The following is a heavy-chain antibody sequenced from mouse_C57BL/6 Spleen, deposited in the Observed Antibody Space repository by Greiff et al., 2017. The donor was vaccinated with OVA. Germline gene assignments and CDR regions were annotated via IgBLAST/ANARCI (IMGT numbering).Heavy chain of an antibody. CDR1: GYAFSSSW. Sequence: QVQLQQSGPELVKPGASVKISCKASGYAFSSSWMNWVKQRPGKGLEWIGRIYPGDGDTNYNGKFKGKATLTADKSSSTAYMQLSSLTSEDSAVYFCAEDGDYGSSPFAYWGQGTLVTVSA. CDR2: IYPGDGDT. CDR3: AEDGDYGSSPFAY. V-gene: IGHV1-82*01. J-gene: IGHJ3*01. D-gene: IGHD1-1*01.